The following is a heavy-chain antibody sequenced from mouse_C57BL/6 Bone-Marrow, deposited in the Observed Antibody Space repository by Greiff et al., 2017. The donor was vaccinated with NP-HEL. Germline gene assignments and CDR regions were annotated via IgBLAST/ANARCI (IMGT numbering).Heavy chain of an antibody. J-gene: IGHJ3*01. CDR1: GFSLSTFGMG. D-gene: IGHD2-3*01. V-gene: IGHV8-8*01. CDR2: IWWDDDK. Sequence: QVQLKQSGPGLLQPSQTLSLTCSFSGFSLSTFGMGVGWIRQPSGKGLEWLAHIWWDDDKYYNPALKSRLTISKDTSKNQVFLKIANVDTADTATYYCARIVPIDGLGWLAYWGQGTLVTVSA. CDR3: ARIVPIDGLGWLAY.